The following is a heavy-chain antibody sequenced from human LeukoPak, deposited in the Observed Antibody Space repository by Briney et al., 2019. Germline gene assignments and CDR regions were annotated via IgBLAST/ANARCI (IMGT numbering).Heavy chain of an antibody. V-gene: IGHV3-23*01. CDR2: ISGSGGST. J-gene: IGHJ4*02. D-gene: IGHD1-1*01. CDR1: GFTFSDYY. Sequence: GGSLRLSCAASGFTFSDYYMSWIRQAPGKGLEWVSAISGSGGSTYYADSVKGRFTISRDNSKNTLYLQMNSLRAEDTAVYYCAKDLEGSESWYFDYWGQGTLVTVSS. CDR3: AKDLEGSESWYFDY.